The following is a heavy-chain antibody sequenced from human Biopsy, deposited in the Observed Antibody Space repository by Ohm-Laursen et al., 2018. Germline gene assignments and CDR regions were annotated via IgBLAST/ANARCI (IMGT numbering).Heavy chain of an antibody. CDR1: GFTFNNYG. D-gene: IGHD5-18*01. J-gene: IGHJ6*02. V-gene: IGHV3-30*02. CDR3: AKDRYNYTPIGGFSMDV. CDR2: IFYDGSST. Sequence: GESLRISCKASGFTFNNYGMQWVRRAPGKGLEWVAFIFYDGSSTYYADSVKGRFTISRDNSRDTLYLQMSSLRAEDTAVYYCAKDRYNYTPIGGFSMDVWGQGTTVTVSS.